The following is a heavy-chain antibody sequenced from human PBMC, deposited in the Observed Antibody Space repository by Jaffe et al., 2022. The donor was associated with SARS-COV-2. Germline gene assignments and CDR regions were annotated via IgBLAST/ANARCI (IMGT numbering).Heavy chain of an antibody. V-gene: IGHV2-26*01. Sequence: QVTLKESGPVLVKPTETLTLTCTVSGFSLSNARMGVSWIRQPPGKALEWLAHIFSNDEKSYSTSLKSRLTISKDTSKSQVVLTMTNMDPVDTATYYCARMAGFDWLLNWFDPWGQGTLVTVSS. J-gene: IGHJ5*02. CDR2: IFSNDEK. CDR1: GFSLSNARMG. CDR3: ARMAGFDWLLNWFDP. D-gene: IGHD3-9*01.